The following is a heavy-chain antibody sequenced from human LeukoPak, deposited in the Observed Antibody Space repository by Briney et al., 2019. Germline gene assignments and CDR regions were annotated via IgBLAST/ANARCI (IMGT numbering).Heavy chain of an antibody. V-gene: IGHV3-23*01. CDR3: AKGTEWLVPHWLEP. Sequence: PGASLRLSCAASGFTFSSYAMSWVRQAPGKGLEWVSAISGSGGSTYYADSVKGRFHISRENSKNTLYLQMNRLRAEDTDVYYCAKGTEWLVPHWLEPWGQGNLVTVSS. J-gene: IGHJ5*02. CDR2: ISGSGGST. D-gene: IGHD6-19*01. CDR1: GFTFSSYA.